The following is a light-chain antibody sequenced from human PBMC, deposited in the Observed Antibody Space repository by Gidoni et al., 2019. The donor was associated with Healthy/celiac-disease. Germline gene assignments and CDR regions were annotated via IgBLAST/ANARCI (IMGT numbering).Light chain of an antibody. CDR3: MQALQTPV. V-gene: IGKV2-28*01. J-gene: IGKJ4*01. CDR1: QSLLHSNGYNY. CDR2: LGS. Sequence: DIVMTQSPLSLPVPPGEPASIPCRSSQSLLHSNGYNYLDWYLQKPGQSPQLLIYLGSNRASGVPDRFSGSGSGTDFTLKISRVEAEDVGVYYCMQALQTPVFGGGTKVEIK.